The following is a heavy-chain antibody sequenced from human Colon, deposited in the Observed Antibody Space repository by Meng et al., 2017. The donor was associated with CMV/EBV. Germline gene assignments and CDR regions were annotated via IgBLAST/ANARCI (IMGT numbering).Heavy chain of an antibody. CDR3: ARGGCTSSNCHPHH. D-gene: IGHD2-8*01. Sequence: GESLKISCAASGFTFDDYAMMWVRQAPGKGLEWVSGNNWNGDNAGYAESVKGRFTISRDNAKNSLYLHMNSLRAEDTAFYYCARGGCTSSNCHPHHWGQGTLVTVSS. CDR1: GFTFDDYA. V-gene: IGHV3-20*04. J-gene: IGHJ5*02. CDR2: NNWNGDNA.